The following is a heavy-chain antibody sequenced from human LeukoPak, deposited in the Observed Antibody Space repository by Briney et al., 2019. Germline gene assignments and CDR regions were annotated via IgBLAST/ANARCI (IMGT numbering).Heavy chain of an antibody. CDR3: ARDKATAARYGLDV. D-gene: IGHD6-6*01. Sequence: SXXXXHWXWIRQPPGKGLEWVGEINHSGSTNYNPSLKSRGTLSVDTSKNQVSLQLKSVTAADTAVYYCARDKATAARYGLDVWGQGTTVTVSS. CDR2: INHSGST. J-gene: IGHJ6*02. V-gene: IGHV4-34*01. CDR1: SXXXXH.